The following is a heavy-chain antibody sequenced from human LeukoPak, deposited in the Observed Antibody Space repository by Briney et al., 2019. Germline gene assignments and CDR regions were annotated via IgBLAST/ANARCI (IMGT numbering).Heavy chain of an antibody. Sequence: SETLSLTCTVSGGSISSTNYYWGWIRQPPGKGLEWIGSISYSGSTYYNPSLKSRVTTSVDTSKNQFSLKLSSVTAADTAVYYCARDECSGGSCYPDYWGQGTLVTVSS. CDR2: ISYSGST. CDR3: ARDECSGGSCYPDY. CDR1: GGSISSTNYY. V-gene: IGHV4-39*07. J-gene: IGHJ4*02. D-gene: IGHD2-15*01.